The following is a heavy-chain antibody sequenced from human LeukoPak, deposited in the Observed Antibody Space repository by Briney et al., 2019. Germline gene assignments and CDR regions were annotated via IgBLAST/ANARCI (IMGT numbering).Heavy chain of an antibody. CDR3: ARHRGTIFGVVSEEDYGMDV. V-gene: IGHV5-51*01. CDR1: GYSFTSYW. J-gene: IGHJ6*02. D-gene: IGHD3-3*01. Sequence: GESLKISCKGSGYSFTSYWIGWVRQMPGKGLEWMGIIYPGDSDTRYSPSFQGQVTISADKSISTAYLQWSSLKASDTAMYYCARHRGTIFGVVSEEDYGMDVWGQGTTATVSS. CDR2: IYPGDSDT.